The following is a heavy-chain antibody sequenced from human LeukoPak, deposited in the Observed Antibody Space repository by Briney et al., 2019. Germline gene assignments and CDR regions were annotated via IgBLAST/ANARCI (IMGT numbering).Heavy chain of an antibody. J-gene: IGHJ4*02. CDR3: AAYSGSYSFLVY. V-gene: IGHV4-59*01. Sequence: SETLSLTCTVSGGSISSYYWSWIRQPPGKGLEWIGYIYYSGSTNYNPSLRSRVTISVDTSKNQFSLKLSSVTAADTAVYYCAAYSGSYSFLVYWGQGTLVTVSS. CDR2: IYYSGST. CDR1: GGSISSYY. D-gene: IGHD1-26*01.